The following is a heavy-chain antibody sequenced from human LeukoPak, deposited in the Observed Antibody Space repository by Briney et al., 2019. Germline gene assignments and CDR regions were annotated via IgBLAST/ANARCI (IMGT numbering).Heavy chain of an antibody. CDR1: GGSISSGSYY. J-gene: IGHJ4*02. CDR2: FYPSGST. V-gene: IGHV4-61*02. D-gene: IGHD3-10*01. CDR3: ARYESIVRGFDY. Sequence: PSETLSLTCTVSGGSISSGSYYWSWLRQPAGKGLEWFGRFYPSGSTNYNPSLKRRVTISVDTSKNEFSLNLSSVTAADTAMYFCARYESIVRGFDYWGQGTLVTVSS.